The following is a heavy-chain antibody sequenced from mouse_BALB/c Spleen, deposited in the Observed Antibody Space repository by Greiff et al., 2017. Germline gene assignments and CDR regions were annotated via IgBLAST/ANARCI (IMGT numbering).Heavy chain of an antibody. CDR3: TKDLEDYDERDYYAMDY. V-gene: IGHV5-6-4*01. D-gene: IGHD2-4*01. Sequence: EVKLVESGGGLVKPGGSLKLSCAASGFTFSSYTMSWVRQTPEKRLEWVATISSGGSYTYYPDSVKGRFTISRDNAKNTLYLQMSSLKSEDTAMYYCTKDLEDYDERDYYAMDYWGQGTSGTVSS. J-gene: IGHJ4*01. CDR2: ISSGGSYT. CDR1: GFTFSSYT.